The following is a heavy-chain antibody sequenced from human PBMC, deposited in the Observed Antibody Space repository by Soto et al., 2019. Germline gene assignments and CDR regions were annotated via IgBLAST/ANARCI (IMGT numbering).Heavy chain of an antibody. J-gene: IGHJ4*02. CDR1: GYSFTSYW. V-gene: IGHV5-51*01. CDR2: IYPGDSDT. D-gene: IGHD6-13*01. CDR3: ARHTRIAAARWYFDY. Sequence: EVQLVQSGAEVKKPGESLKISCKGSGYSFTSYWIGWVRQMPGKGLEWMGIIYPGDSDTRYSPSFQGQVTISADKSISTAYLQWSSLKASDTAMYYCARHTRIAAARWYFDYWGQGTLVTVSS.